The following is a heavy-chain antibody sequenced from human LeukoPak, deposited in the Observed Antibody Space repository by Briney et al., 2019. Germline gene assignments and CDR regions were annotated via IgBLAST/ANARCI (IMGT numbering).Heavy chain of an antibody. V-gene: IGHV1-46*01. CDR2: INPSGGST. CDR1: GYTFINYY. D-gene: IGHD1-7*01. Sequence: ASVKVSCKASGYTFINYYIHWVRQAPGQGLEWMGIINPSGGSTSSAQKFQGRVTMTRDMSTSTVYMELSSLRSEDTAVYYCARGIDGTTDLSDYFYYYYIDVWAKGTTVTVSS. CDR3: ARGIDGTTDLSDYFYYYYIDV. J-gene: IGHJ6*03.